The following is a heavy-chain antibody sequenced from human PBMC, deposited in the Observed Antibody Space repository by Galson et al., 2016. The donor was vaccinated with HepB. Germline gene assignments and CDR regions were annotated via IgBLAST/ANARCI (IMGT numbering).Heavy chain of an antibody. CDR1: GFNLRTYS. CDR2: ISYDGDSK. CDR3: TREIKLTTPRPNDQ. Sequence: SLRLSCAASGFNLRTYSMNWVRQAPGRGLEWLAIISYDGDSKYYADPVKGRFTISRDNSRNTLSLQMNSLRDDDTAIYYCTREIKLTTPRPNDQWGQGTLVTVSS. V-gene: IGHV3-30-3*01. J-gene: IGHJ4*02. D-gene: IGHD4-11*01.